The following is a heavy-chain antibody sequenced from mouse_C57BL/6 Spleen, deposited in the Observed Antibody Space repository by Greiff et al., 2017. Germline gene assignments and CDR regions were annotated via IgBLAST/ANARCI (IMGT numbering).Heavy chain of an antibody. Sequence: EVKLVESEGGLVQPGSSMKLSCTASGFTFSDYYMAWVRQVPEKGLEWVANINYDGSSTYYLDSLKSRFIISRDNAKNILYLQMSSLKSEDTATYYCARGHDYPFDYWGQGTTLTVSS. D-gene: IGHD2-4*01. CDR2: INYDGSST. CDR1: GFTFSDYY. CDR3: ARGHDYPFDY. V-gene: IGHV5-16*01. J-gene: IGHJ2*01.